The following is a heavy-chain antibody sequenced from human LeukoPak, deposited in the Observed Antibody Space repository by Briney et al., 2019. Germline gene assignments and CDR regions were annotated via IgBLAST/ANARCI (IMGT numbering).Heavy chain of an antibody. CDR1: GGSISSRSYY. J-gene: IGHJ4*02. CDR3: ARDLRMRTTFGGIIGDF. CDR2: IYYNGDS. D-gene: IGHD3-16*02. Sequence: NPSETLSLTCTVSGGSISSRSYYWGWIRQSPEKGLEWIGSIYYNGDSYYNPSLKSRVTIFVDTSKNQFSLKLSSVTAADTAVYYCARDLRMRTTFGGIIGDFWGQGTLVTASS. V-gene: IGHV4-39*02.